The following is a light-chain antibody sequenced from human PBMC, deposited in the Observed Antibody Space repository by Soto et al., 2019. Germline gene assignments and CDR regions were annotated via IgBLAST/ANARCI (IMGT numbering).Light chain of an antibody. Sequence: QSVLTQPPSASGSPGQSVTISCTGTSSDVGGYNYVSWYQQYPGKAPKLMIYEVSKRPSGVPDRFSGSKSGNTASLTVSGLQAEDEADYYCCSYAGSILYVFGAGTKLTVL. CDR3: CSYAGSILYV. V-gene: IGLV2-8*01. J-gene: IGLJ3*02. CDR2: EVS. CDR1: SSDVGGYNY.